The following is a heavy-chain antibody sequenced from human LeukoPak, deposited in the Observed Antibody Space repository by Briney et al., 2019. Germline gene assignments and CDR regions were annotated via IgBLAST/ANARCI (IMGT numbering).Heavy chain of an antibody. CDR2: IIPIFGTA. D-gene: IGHD3-22*01. J-gene: IGHJ4*02. V-gene: IGHV1-69*13. CDR1: GGTFSSYA. CDR3: ARELPYHSSGYYLFDY. Sequence: SVKVSCKASGGTFSSYAISWVRQAPGQGLEWMGGIIPIFGTANYAQKFQGRVTITADESTSTAYMELSSLRSEDTAVYYCARELPYHSSGYYLFDYWGQGTLVTVSS.